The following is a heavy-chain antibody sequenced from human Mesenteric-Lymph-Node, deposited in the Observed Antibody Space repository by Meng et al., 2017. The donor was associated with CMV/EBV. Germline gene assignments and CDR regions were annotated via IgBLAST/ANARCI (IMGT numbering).Heavy chain of an antibody. Sequence: ASVKVSCKASGYTFTNFYIHWVRQAPGQGLEWMGLINPSGGSTSYAQKFQGRVTMTRDTSISTAYMELSRLRSDDTAVYYCARDRALITYYDFWSGYLRYGMDVWGQGTTVTVSS. D-gene: IGHD3-3*01. J-gene: IGHJ6*02. CDR3: ARDRALITYYDFWSGYLRYGMDV. V-gene: IGHV1-46*01. CDR2: INPSGGST. CDR1: GYTFTNFY.